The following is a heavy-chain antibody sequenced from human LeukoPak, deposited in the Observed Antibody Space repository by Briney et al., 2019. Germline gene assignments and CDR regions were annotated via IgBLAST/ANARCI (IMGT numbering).Heavy chain of an antibody. D-gene: IGHD2-2*01. CDR1: GFTFRSFA. Sequence: GSLRLSCAASGFTFRSFAMSWVRQAPGKGLEWVSAISDSGISTYFADSVKGRFTISRDNSKNTPYLQMNSLRAEDTAVYYCAKDTGQLRWGQGTLVTVSS. CDR3: AKDTGQLR. J-gene: IGHJ4*02. CDR2: ISDSGIST. V-gene: IGHV3-23*01.